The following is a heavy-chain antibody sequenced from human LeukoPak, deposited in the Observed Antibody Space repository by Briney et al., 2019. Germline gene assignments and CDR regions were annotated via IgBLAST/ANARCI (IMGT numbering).Heavy chain of an antibody. V-gene: IGHV1-69*13. Sequence: SVKVSCKASRGTFSSYAINWVRQAPGQGLEWMGGIIPIFGTANYAQKFQGRVTITADESTGTAYMELSSLRSEDTAVYYCASLGGGSTVTTYLNYWGQGTLVTVSS. D-gene: IGHD4-17*01. J-gene: IGHJ4*02. CDR3: ASLGGGSTVTTYLNY. CDR2: IIPIFGTA. CDR1: RGTFSSYA.